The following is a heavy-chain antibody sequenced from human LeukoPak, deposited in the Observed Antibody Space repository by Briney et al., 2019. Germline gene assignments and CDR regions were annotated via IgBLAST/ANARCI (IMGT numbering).Heavy chain of an antibody. J-gene: IGHJ6*03. CDR2: INPSGGST. CDR1: GYTFTSYY. D-gene: IGHD1-26*01. V-gene: IGHV1-46*01. CDR3: ARDKGGSYPYYYYMDV. Sequence: ASVKVSCKASGYTFTSYYMHWVRQAPGQGLEWMGIINPSGGSTSYAQKFQGRVTMTRDMSTSTVYMELSSLRSEDTAVYYCARDKGGSYPYYYYMDVWGKGTTVTVSS.